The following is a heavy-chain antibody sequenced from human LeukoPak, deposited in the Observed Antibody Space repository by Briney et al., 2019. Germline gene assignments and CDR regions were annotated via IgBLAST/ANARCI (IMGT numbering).Heavy chain of an antibody. V-gene: IGHV3-74*01. Sequence: GGSLRLSCAASGFTFSSYWMHWVGQAPGKGLVWVSRINSDGSSTSYADSVKGRFTISRDNAKNTLYLQMNSLRAEDTAVYYCARGAGTGAPSVYWGQGTLVTVSS. CDR1: GFTFSSYW. CDR3: ARGAGTGAPSVY. CDR2: INSDGSST. J-gene: IGHJ4*02. D-gene: IGHD6-13*01.